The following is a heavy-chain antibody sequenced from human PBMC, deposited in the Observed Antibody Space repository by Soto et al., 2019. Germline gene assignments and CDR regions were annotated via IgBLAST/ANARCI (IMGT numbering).Heavy chain of an antibody. D-gene: IGHD3-9*01. CDR1: GFTFSSYA. CDR2: ISYDGSNK. V-gene: IGHV3-30-3*01. CDR3: ARDNGILTGYKQATDYYYGMDV. J-gene: IGHJ6*02. Sequence: GGSLRLSCAASGFTFSSYAMHWVRQAPGKGLEWVAVISYDGSNKYYADSVKGRFTISRDNSKNTLYLQMNSLRAEDTAVYYCARDNGILTGYKQATDYYYGMDVWGQGTTVTVSS.